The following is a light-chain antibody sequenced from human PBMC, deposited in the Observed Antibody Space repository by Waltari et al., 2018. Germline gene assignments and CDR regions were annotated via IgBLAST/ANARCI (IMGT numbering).Light chain of an antibody. CDR1: SSDVGGYNY. V-gene: IGLV2-14*03. Sequence: QSALTQPASVSGSPGQSITISCTGTSSDVGGYNYVSWYQQHPDTSPKLKIYDVSNRPSGVSNRFSGSKSGDTASLTISGLQAEDEADYYCSSYTSSGTRIFGGGTKLTVL. J-gene: IGLJ2*01. CDR2: DVS. CDR3: SSYTSSGTRI.